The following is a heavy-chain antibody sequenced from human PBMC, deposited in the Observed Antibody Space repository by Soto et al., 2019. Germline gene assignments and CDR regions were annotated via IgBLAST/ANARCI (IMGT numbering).Heavy chain of an antibody. CDR2: IYSGGSA. V-gene: IGHV3-66*04. Sequence: EVQLVESGGGLVQPGGSLRLSCAASGFTVSSNSMSWVRQAPGKGLEGVSVIYSGGSAYYADSVKGRFTISRDNSKKTLYLQRNSLRAEDTAVYYCARHGYSYGGGYFDYWGQGTLVTVSS. J-gene: IGHJ4*02. CDR1: GFTVSSNS. D-gene: IGHD5-18*01. CDR3: ARHGYSYGGGYFDY.